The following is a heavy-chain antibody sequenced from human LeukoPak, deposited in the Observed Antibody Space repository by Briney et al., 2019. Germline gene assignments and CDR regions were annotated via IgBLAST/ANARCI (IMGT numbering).Heavy chain of an antibody. CDR1: GFTFSSYS. CDR3: ARRGGSSRYGMDV. V-gene: IGHV3-21*01. D-gene: IGHD6-6*01. J-gene: IGHJ6*02. CDR2: ISSSSSYV. Sequence: GGSLRLSCAASGFTFSSYSMNWVRQAPGKGLEWVSSISSSSSYVYYADSVKGRFTISRDNAKNSLYLQMNSLRAEDTAVYYCARRGGSSRYGMDVWGQGTTVTVSS.